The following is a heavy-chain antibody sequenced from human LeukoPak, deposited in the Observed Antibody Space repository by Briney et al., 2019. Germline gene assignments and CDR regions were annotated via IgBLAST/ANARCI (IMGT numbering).Heavy chain of an antibody. CDR2: ISSGGSTI. V-gene: IGHV3-11*01. CDR1: GFTFSDYY. D-gene: IGHD6-13*01. J-gene: IGHJ4*02. CDR3: ARRAAAGRCFGY. Sequence: GGSLRLSCAVSGFTFSDYYMSWIRQAPGKGLEWVSYISSGGSTISHADSVKGRFTISRDNAENSLYLQMNSLRAEDTAVYYCARRAAAGRCFGYWGQGTLVTVSS.